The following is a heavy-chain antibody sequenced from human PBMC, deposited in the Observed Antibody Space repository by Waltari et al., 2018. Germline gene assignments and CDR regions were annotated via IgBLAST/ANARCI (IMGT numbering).Heavy chain of an antibody. J-gene: IGHJ4*02. Sequence: QVQLVQSGAEVKKPGASVKVSCKASGYTFTSYYMHWVRQAPGQGLEWMGIINPSGGSTSYAQKFQGRVTMTRDTSTSTVYMELSSLRSEDTAVYYCARDHPPHYYDSSGYGAPDYWGQGTLVTVSS. CDR1: GYTFTSYY. V-gene: IGHV1-46*01. CDR3: ARDHPPHYYDSSGYGAPDY. CDR2: INPSGGST. D-gene: IGHD3-22*01.